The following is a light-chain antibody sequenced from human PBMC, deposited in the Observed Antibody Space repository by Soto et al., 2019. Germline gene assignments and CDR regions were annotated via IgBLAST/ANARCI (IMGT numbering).Light chain of an antibody. V-gene: IGKV3-15*01. J-gene: IGKJ1*01. Sequence: ENVLTQSPATLSLSPGERDPLSCRASQSVSNYVAWYQQKPGQAPRLLIYDASNRATGVPARFSGTGSGIEFTLTISSLQSEDFAVYYCQQYDSWPPWTFGQGTKVDIK. CDR3: QQYDSWPPWT. CDR1: QSVSNY. CDR2: DAS.